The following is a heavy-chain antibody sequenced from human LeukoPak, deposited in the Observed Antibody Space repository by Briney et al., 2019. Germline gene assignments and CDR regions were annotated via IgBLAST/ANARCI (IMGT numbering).Heavy chain of an antibody. D-gene: IGHD3-22*01. CDR3: ARRFNYYDSSGYYEGFYFDY. V-gene: IGHV1-18*01. Sequence: ASVKVSCKASGYTFTSYGISWVRQAPGQGLEWMGWISAYAQKFQGRVTMTTNTSTSTAYMELRSLRSDDTAVYYCARRFNYYDSSGYYEGFYFDYWGQGTLVTVSS. J-gene: IGHJ4*02. CDR2: ISAY. CDR1: GYTFTSYG.